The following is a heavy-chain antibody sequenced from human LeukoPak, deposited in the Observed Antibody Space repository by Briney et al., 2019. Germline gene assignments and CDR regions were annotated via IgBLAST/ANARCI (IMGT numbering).Heavy chain of an antibody. Sequence: GGSLRLSCAASGFTFSIYDMHWVRQATGKGLECVSAIGTAGDTYYPGSVKGRFTISRENAKNSLYLQMNSLRAGDTAAYYCARGSRYCSGGSCYPADAFDIWGQGTMVTVSS. D-gene: IGHD2-15*01. CDR1: GFTFSIYD. J-gene: IGHJ3*02. CDR3: ARGSRYCSGGSCYPADAFDI. CDR2: IGTAGDT. V-gene: IGHV3-13*01.